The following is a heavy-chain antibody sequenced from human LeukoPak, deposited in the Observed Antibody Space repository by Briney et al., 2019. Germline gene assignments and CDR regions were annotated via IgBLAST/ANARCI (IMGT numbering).Heavy chain of an antibody. J-gene: IGHJ3*02. CDR3: ASRIVVGVGARGAFDI. Sequence: PGRSLRLSCAASGFTFSNYAMHWVRQAPGKGLEWVAVISYDGSIKYYADSVKGRFTISRDNSKNTLYLQMNSLRAEDTAVYYCASRIVVGVGARGAFDIWGQGTMVTVSS. V-gene: IGHV3-30-3*01. CDR1: GFTFSNYA. D-gene: IGHD2-15*01. CDR2: ISYDGSIK.